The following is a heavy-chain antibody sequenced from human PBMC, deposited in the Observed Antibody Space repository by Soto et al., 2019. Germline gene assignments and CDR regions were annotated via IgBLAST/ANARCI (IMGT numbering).Heavy chain of an antibody. V-gene: IGHV1-69*13. D-gene: IGHD6-13*01. Sequence: SVKVSCKASGGTFSSYAISWVRQAPGQGLEWMGGIIPIFGTANYAQKFQGRVTITADESTSTAYMELSSLRSEDTAVYYCARDESSSWLRNDAFDIWGQGTMVTVSS. J-gene: IGHJ3*02. CDR2: IIPIFGTA. CDR3: ARDESSSWLRNDAFDI. CDR1: GGTFSSYA.